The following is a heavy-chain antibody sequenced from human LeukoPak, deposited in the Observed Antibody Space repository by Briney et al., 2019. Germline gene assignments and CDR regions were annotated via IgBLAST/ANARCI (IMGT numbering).Heavy chain of an antibody. Sequence: SETLSLTCTVSGGSISSYYWSWIRQPPGKGLEWIGYIYYSGSTNYNPSLKSQVTISVDTSKNQFSLKLSSVTAADTAVYYCARHHKDDYGDYVRYAFDIWGQGTMVTVSS. CDR1: GGSISSYY. CDR3: ARHHKDDYGDYVRYAFDI. D-gene: IGHD4-17*01. J-gene: IGHJ3*02. V-gene: IGHV4-59*08. CDR2: IYYSGST.